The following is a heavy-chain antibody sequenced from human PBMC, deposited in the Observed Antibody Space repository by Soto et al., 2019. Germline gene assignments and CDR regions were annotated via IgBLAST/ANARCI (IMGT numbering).Heavy chain of an antibody. V-gene: IGHV4-39*01. CDR3: ARRGYSYGYFDY. CDR2: ISYGGST. CDR1: GCSISSTSYY. J-gene: IGHJ4*02. D-gene: IGHD5-18*01. Sequence: SETLYLTCTVSGCSISSTSYYWGWIRQPPGKGLEWIGSISYGGSTYYKPSLKSRVTMSVDTSKNQFSLRLSSVTAADTAVYYCARRGYSYGYFDYWGQGTLVTVS.